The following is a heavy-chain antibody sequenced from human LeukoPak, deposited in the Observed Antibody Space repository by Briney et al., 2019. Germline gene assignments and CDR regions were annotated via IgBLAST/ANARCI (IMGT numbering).Heavy chain of an antibody. Sequence: GESLKISCKGSGYSFTTYWIGWVRQMPGKGLEWMGIIYPGDSDTRYSPSFQGQVTISADKSISAAYLQWSSLKASDTAMYYCARQTKLGYYYYGLDVWGQGTTVTVSS. D-gene: IGHD7-27*01. CDR1: GYSFTTYW. J-gene: IGHJ6*02. V-gene: IGHV5-51*01. CDR3: ARQTKLGYYYYGLDV. CDR2: IYPGDSDT.